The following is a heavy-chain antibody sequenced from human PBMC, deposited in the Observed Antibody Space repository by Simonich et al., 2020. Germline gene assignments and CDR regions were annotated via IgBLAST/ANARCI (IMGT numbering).Heavy chain of an antibody. CDR2: IYYTGSI. V-gene: IGHV4-39*01. Sequence: QLQLQESGPGLVKPSQTLSLTCSVSYGSVSRSYYYWGWIRHTPGKGLEWIGNIYYTGSIYYNPSLESRVTISVDTSKNQFSLKVNSVTAADTAIYYCARLKYYSSLDPSSGYYFDYWGQGTLVTVSP. D-gene: IGHD3-22*01. CDR3: ARLKYYSSLDPSSGYYFDY. CDR1: YGSVSRSYYY. J-gene: IGHJ4*02.